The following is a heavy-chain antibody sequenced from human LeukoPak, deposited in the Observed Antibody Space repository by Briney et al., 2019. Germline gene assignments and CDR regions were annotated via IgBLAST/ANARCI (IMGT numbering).Heavy chain of an antibody. CDR1: GYIFTAYH. D-gene: IGHD2-21*01. CDR2: IIPNSGAT. CDR3: ARGISGGFDI. J-gene: IGHJ3*02. V-gene: IGHV1-2*06. Sequence: ASVKVSCKPSGYIFTAYHLHWVRQAPGQGLEWMGRIIPNSGATNYAQNFQGRVTKTRDTSISTAYMELSRLSPDDTAVYYCARGISGGFDIWGQGTKVTVSS.